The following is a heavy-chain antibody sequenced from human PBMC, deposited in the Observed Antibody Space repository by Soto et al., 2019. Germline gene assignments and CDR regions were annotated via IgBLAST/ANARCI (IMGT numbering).Heavy chain of an antibody. CDR3: ARAMICSEPYGECYYVDY. D-gene: IGHD3-10*02. CDR1: GYTFTRYP. V-gene: IGHV1-3*04. J-gene: IGHJ4*02. CDR2: INTGNGNT. Sequence: QVQLVQSGAEVKKPGASVKVSCKASGYTFTRYPIHWVRQAPGQRLEWMGWINTGNGNTKYSQKYQGRVTISRDTSANPAYMELSSLRSEDTAMYYCARAMICSEPYGECYYVDYWGQGTVGTVSS.